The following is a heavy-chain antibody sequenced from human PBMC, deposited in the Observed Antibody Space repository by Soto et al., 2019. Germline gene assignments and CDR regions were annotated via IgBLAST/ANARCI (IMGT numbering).Heavy chain of an antibody. CDR1: GGSISSGDYY. Sequence: SETLSLTCTVSGGSISSGDYYWSWIRQSPGKGLEWIGNIFYSGSTSYNPSLKSRITISIDTSKNQFSLKLSSVTAADTAMYFCGREGYSGSYLGDDCWGQGTLVTVSS. CDR3: GREGYSGSYLGDDC. J-gene: IGHJ4*02. D-gene: IGHD1-26*01. CDR2: IFYSGST. V-gene: IGHV4-30-4*01.